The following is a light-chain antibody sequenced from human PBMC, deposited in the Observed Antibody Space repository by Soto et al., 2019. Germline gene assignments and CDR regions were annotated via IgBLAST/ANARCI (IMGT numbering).Light chain of an antibody. V-gene: IGLV4-69*01. CDR2: LNSDGSH. Sequence: QPVLTQSPSASASLGASVRLTCTLNSGHNDYAIAWHQQQPEKGPRFLMKLNSDGSHNKGDGIPDRFSGSSSGAERSLIISSLQSEDEADYYYQTWGTYIGFGGGTKLTVL. CDR1: SGHNDYA. J-gene: IGLJ3*02. CDR3: QTWGTYIG.